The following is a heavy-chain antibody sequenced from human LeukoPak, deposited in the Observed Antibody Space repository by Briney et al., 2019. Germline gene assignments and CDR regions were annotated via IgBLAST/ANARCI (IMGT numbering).Heavy chain of an antibody. V-gene: IGHV4-39*07. Sequence: SETLSLTCTVSGGSISSYYWGWIRQPPGKGLEWIGSSFYSGSTYYNPSLKSRVTVSLDTSKNQFSLKLSSVTAADTAVYYCTFNLGSGSFGFDMWGQGTMVTVSS. CDR1: GGSISSYY. CDR2: SFYSGST. J-gene: IGHJ3*02. CDR3: TFNLGSGSFGFDM. D-gene: IGHD3-10*01.